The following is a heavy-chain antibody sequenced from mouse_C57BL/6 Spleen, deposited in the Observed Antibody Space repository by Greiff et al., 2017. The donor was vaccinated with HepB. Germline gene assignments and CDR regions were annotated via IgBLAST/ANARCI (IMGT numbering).Heavy chain of an antibody. CDR2: IYPGDGDT. J-gene: IGHJ4*01. CDR1: GYAFSSSW. D-gene: IGHD1-1*01. V-gene: IGHV1-82*01. CDR3: ARLLNYGGNYDAMDY. Sequence: QVQLQQSGPELVKPGASVKISCKASGYAFSSSWMNWVKQRPGKGLEWIGRIYPGDGDTNYNGKFKGKATLTADKSSGTAYMQLSSLTSEDSAVYFCARLLNYGGNYDAMDYWGQGTSVTVSS.